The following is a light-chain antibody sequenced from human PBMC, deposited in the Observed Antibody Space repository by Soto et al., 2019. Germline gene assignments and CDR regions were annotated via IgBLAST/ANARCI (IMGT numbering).Light chain of an antibody. Sequence: QSVLTQPRSVSGSPGQSVTISCTGTSSDVGAYNYVSWYQQHPGKAPKLMIYDVSKRPSGVPDRFSGSKSGNTASLTISGLQAEDEADYYCSSYTTSYFYVFGPGTKVTVL. V-gene: IGLV2-11*01. CDR3: SSYTTSYFYV. CDR1: SSDVGAYNY. CDR2: DVS. J-gene: IGLJ1*01.